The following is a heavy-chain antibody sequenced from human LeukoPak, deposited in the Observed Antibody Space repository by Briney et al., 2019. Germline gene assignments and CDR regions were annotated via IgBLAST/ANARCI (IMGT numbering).Heavy chain of an antibody. D-gene: IGHD1-26*01. V-gene: IGHV4-30-2*01. Sequence: PSETLSLTCTVSGGSISSGGYYWSWIRQPPGKGLEWIGYIYHSGSTYYNPSLKSRVTISVDRSKNQFSLKLSSVTAADTAVYYCARVGSYSIDYWGQGTLVTVSS. CDR2: IYHSGST. CDR1: GGSISSGGYY. J-gene: IGHJ4*02. CDR3: ARVGSYSIDY.